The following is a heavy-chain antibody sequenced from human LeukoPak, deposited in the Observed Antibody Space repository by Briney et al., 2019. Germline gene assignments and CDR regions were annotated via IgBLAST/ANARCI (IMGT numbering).Heavy chain of an antibody. CDR2: IRYDGSNK. V-gene: IGHV3-30*02. D-gene: IGHD3-22*01. J-gene: IGHJ4*02. Sequence: GGSLRLSCAASGFTFSSYGMHWVRQAPGKGLEWVAFIRYDGSNKYYADSVKGRFTISRDNSKNTLYLQMNSLRAEDTAVYYCAKGKNYYDSSGYPPFDYWGQGTLVTVSS. CDR1: GFTFSSYG. CDR3: AKGKNYYDSSGYPPFDY.